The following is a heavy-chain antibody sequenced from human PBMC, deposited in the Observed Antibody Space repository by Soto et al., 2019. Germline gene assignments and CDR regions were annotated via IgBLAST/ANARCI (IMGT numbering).Heavy chain of an antibody. J-gene: IGHJ4*02. CDR1: GYTFTSYG. Sequence: QVQLVQSGAEVKKPGDSVRVSFKASGYTFTSYGIGWVRQAPGQGLEWMGWISANNGNTKYAQKVQGRVTMTTDASTSTAYMELRSLRSDDAAVYYCARDGYFDHWGQGTLVTVSS. CDR3: ARDGYFDH. CDR2: ISANNGNT. V-gene: IGHV1-18*01.